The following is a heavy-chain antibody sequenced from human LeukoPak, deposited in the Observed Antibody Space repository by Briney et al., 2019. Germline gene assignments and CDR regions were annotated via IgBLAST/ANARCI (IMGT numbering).Heavy chain of an antibody. D-gene: IGHD2-2*01. V-gene: IGHV1-2*02. CDR1: GYTFTGYY. J-gene: IGHJ4*02. CDR2: INPNSGGT. CDR3: ARDWQYQLLPGDY. Sequence: EASVKVSCKASGYTFTGYYMHWVRQAPGQGLEWMGWINPNSGGTNYAQKFQGRVTMTRDTSISTAYMELSRLRSDDTAVYYCARDWQYQLLPGDYWGQGTLVTVSS.